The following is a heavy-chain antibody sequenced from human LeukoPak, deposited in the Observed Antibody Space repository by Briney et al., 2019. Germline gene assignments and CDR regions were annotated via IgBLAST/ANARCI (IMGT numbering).Heavy chain of an antibody. D-gene: IGHD6-6*01. V-gene: IGHV1-69*05. CDR2: IIPIFGTA. Sequence: ASVKVSCEASGGTFSSYAISWVRQAPGQGLEWMGGIIPIFGTANYAQKFQGRVTMTRDTSTSTVYMELSSLRSEDTAVYYCARDLYSSSSGAGVWFDPWGQGTLVTVSS. J-gene: IGHJ5*02. CDR3: ARDLYSSSSGAGVWFDP. CDR1: GGTFSSYA.